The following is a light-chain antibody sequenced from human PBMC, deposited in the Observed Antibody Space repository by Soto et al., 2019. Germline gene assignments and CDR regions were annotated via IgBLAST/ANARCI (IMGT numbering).Light chain of an antibody. CDR2: EVS. J-gene: IGLJ2*01. CDR3: SSYAGSNNLV. CDR1: SSDVGGYND. Sequence: QSALTQPPSASGSPGQSVTISCTGTSSDVGGYNDVSWYQQHPGKAPQLMIYEVSKRPSGVPARFSGSKSGNTASLTVSGLQAEDEADYYCSSYAGSNNLVFGGGTKLTVL. V-gene: IGLV2-8*01.